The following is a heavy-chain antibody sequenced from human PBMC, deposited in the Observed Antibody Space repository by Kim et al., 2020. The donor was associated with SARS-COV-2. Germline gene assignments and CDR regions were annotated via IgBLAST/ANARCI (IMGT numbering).Heavy chain of an antibody. Sequence: ASVKVSCKASGYTFTSYGISWVRQAPGQGLEWMGWISAYNGNTNYAQKLQGRVTMTTDTSTSTAYMELRSLRSDDTAVYYCARPSRDGWGSYRYFDYWGQGTLVTVSS. D-gene: IGHD3-16*02. V-gene: IGHV1-18*04. J-gene: IGHJ4*02. CDR3: ARPSRDGWGSYRYFDY. CDR2: ISAYNGNT. CDR1: GYTFTSYG.